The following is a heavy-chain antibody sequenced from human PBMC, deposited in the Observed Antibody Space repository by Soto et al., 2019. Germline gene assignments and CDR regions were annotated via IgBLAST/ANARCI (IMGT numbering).Heavy chain of an antibody. Sequence: SETLSLTCTVSGGSISSYYWSWIRQPPGKGLEWIGYIYYSGSTNYNPSLKSRVTISVDTSKNQFSLKLSSVTAADTAVYYCARITAGYFDYWGQGTLVTVSS. D-gene: IGHD1-20*01. CDR2: IYYSGST. CDR3: ARITAGYFDY. V-gene: IGHV4-59*01. J-gene: IGHJ4*02. CDR1: GGSISSYY.